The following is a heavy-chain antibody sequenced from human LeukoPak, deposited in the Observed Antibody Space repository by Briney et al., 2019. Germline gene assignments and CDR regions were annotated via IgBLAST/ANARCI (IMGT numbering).Heavy chain of an antibody. D-gene: IGHD1-26*01. J-gene: IGHJ4*02. V-gene: IGHV3-30*02. CDR3: AKDGIPLFDY. Sequence: GGSLRLSCAASGFAFSNFGMHWVRQAPGKGLEWVAFIRYDGSNKYYADSVKGRFTISRDNSKNTLYLQMNSLRAEDTAVYYCAKDGIPLFDYWGQGTLVTVSS. CDR2: IRYDGSNK. CDR1: GFAFSNFG.